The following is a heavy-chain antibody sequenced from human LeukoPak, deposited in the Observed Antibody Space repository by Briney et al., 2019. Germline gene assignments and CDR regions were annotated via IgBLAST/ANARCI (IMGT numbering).Heavy chain of an antibody. Sequence: GGSLRLSCVGSGFTFSSYWMSWVRQAPGKGLEWVANIKQDGSEKYYLDSVKGRFTISRDNAENSVYLQMNSLRAEGTAVYYCARETRFYGSGSYNIEYWGQGTLVTVSS. CDR1: GFTFSSYW. V-gene: IGHV3-7*01. CDR2: IKQDGSEK. CDR3: ARETRFYGSGSYNIEY. D-gene: IGHD3-10*01. J-gene: IGHJ4*02.